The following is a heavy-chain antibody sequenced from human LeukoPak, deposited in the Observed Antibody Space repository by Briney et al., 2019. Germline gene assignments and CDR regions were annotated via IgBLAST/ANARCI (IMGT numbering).Heavy chain of an antibody. CDR2: IDWNSGSV. V-gene: IGHV3-9*01. CDR1: GFTFDDYA. Sequence: GGSLRLSCAASGFTFDDYAMHWVRQAPGKGLEWVSGIDWNSGSVGYADSVKGRFTISRDNVKNSLSLQMNGLRAEDTALYYCVKDRKSRDLDSLDIWGQGTMVTVSS. J-gene: IGHJ3*02. D-gene: IGHD5-24*01. CDR3: VKDRKSRDLDSLDI.